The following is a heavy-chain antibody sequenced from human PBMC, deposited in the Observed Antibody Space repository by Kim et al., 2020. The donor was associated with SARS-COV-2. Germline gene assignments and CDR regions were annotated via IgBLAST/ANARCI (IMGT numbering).Heavy chain of an antibody. J-gene: IGHJ4*02. CDR1: EFTFSSYA. V-gene: IGHV3-23*01. CDR2: ISGSGGST. Sequence: GGSLRLSCATSEFTFSSYAMSWVRQAPGKGLEWVSSISGSGGSTYYADSVKGRFTISRDNSKNTLYLQMNSLRGEDTAIYYCVKEEGLGGESGYWGQGTLVTVSS. CDR3: VKEEGLGGESGY. D-gene: IGHD3-16*01.